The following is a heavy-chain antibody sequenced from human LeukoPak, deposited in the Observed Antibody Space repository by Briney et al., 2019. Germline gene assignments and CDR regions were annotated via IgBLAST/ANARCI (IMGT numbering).Heavy chain of an antibody. J-gene: IGHJ3*02. CDR1: GYTFTDYY. Sequence: ASVKVSCKASGYTFTDYYMHWVRQAPGQGLEWMGWINPNNDDTNYAQKFQGRVTMTRDTSISTAYMELSRLKSDDTAVYYCARGLQETLAWLKALSAFDIWGQGTMVTVSS. CDR2: INPNNDDT. D-gene: IGHD5-24*01. V-gene: IGHV1-2*02. CDR3: ARGLQETLAWLKALSAFDI.